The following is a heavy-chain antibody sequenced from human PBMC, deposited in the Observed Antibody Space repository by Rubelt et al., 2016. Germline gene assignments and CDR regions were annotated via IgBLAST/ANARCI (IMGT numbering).Heavy chain of an antibody. V-gene: IGHV3-23*01. Sequence: EVQLLESGGGLVQPGGSLRLSCAASGFTFSSYSMNWVRQAPGKGLEWVSVISGSGDSTYYADSVKGRFTISRDNSKNTLYIEMNSLRAEDTAVYYCAKGRSAVVTSGANYWGQGILVTVSS. J-gene: IGHJ4*02. CDR3: AKGRSAVVTSGANY. CDR1: GFTFSSYS. D-gene: IGHD4-23*01. CDR2: ISGSGDST.